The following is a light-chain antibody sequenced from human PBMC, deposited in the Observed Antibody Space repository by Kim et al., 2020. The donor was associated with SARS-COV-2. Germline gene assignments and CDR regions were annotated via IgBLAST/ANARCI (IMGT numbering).Light chain of an antibody. V-gene: IGLV1-47*01. CDR3: EAWDDNLSGVV. CDR1: SSNIGNF. Sequence: ELTQPPSASVTPGQRVTISCSGSSSNIGNFVDWYLHLPATAPKLLIYKNNQRPSGVSDRFSASKSGTSASLAISGLRSDDEANDYCEAWDDNLSGVVFGGGTQLTVL. J-gene: IGLJ2*01. CDR2: KNN.